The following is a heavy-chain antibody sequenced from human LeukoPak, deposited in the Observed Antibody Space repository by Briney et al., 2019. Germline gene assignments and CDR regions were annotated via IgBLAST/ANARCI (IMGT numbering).Heavy chain of an antibody. CDR2: IKSKTDGCTT. CDR1: GFTFSNAW. Sequence: GGSRRLSCAASGFTFSNAWMSWVRQAPGKGLEWVGRIKSKTDGCTTDYAAPVKGRFTISRDDSKNTLYLQMNSLKTEDTAVYYCTTEWELPYFDYWGQGTLVTVSS. CDR3: TTEWELPYFDY. D-gene: IGHD1-26*01. J-gene: IGHJ4*02. V-gene: IGHV3-15*01.